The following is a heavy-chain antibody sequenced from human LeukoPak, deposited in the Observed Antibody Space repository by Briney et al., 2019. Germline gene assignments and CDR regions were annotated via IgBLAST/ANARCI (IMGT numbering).Heavy chain of an antibody. J-gene: IGHJ5*02. CDR3: ARRGHCSGGSCYLGWFDP. Sequence: GESLKISCKGSGYSFTSYWIGWVRQMPGKGLGWMGIIYPGDSDTRYSPSFQGQVTISADKSISTAYLQWSSLKASDTAMYYCARRGHCSGGSCYLGWFDPWGQGTLVTVSS. CDR2: IYPGDSDT. D-gene: IGHD2-15*01. CDR1: GYSFTSYW. V-gene: IGHV5-51*01.